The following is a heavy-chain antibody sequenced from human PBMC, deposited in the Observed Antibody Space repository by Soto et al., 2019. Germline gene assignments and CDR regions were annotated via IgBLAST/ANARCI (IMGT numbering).Heavy chain of an antibody. V-gene: IGHV1-18*01. CDR2: ISAYNGNT. CDR3: AREGARLANPLYYYYGMEV. J-gene: IGHJ6*02. Sequence: ASVKVSCKASGYTFTSYSISWVRQAPGQGLEWMGWISAYNGNTNYAQKLQGRVTMTTDTSTSTAYMELRSLRSDDTAVYYCAREGARLANPLYYYYGMEVWGQGTTVNVS. D-gene: IGHD3-9*01. CDR1: GYTFTSYS.